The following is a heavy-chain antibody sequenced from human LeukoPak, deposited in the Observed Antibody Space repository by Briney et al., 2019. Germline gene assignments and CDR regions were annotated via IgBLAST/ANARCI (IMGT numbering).Heavy chain of an antibody. J-gene: IGHJ2*01. CDR2: INHSGST. D-gene: IGHD5-12*01. CDR3: AEVTTNTINWYFDL. Sequence: SETLSLTCAVYGGSFSGYYWSWIRQPPGKGLEWIGEINHSGSTNYNPSLKSRVTISVDTSKNQFSLKLSSVTAADTAVYYCAEVTTNTINWYFDLWGRGTLVTVSS. V-gene: IGHV4-34*01. CDR1: GGSFSGYY.